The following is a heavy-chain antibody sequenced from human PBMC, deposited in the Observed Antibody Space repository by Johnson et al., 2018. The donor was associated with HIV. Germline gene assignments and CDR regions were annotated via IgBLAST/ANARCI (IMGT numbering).Heavy chain of an antibody. V-gene: IGHV3-30*04. Sequence: VQLVESGGGVVQPGRSLRLSCAASGFTFSSYAMHWVRQAPGKGLEWVAVISYDGSNKYYADSVKGRFTISRDNSKNTLYLQMNSLRAEDTAVYYCATSTASDAFDIWGQGTIVTVSS. CDR1: GFTFSSYA. D-gene: IGHD1-1*01. CDR3: ATSTASDAFDI. CDR2: ISYDGSNK. J-gene: IGHJ3*02.